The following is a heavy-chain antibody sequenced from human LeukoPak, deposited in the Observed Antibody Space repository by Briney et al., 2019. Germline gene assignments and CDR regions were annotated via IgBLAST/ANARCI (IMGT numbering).Heavy chain of an antibody. CDR1: GFTFSSYG. J-gene: IGHJ4*02. D-gene: IGHD2-2*01. CDR2: ISNTGGTA. V-gene: IGHV3-23*01. CDR3: ARAPAGREFDY. Sequence: GSLRLSCAASGFTFSSYGMSWVRQAPGKGLEWVSHISNTGGTAYYADSVKGRFTISRDNSKNTLYLQMSSLRAEDTAVYYCARAPAGREFDYWGQGTLVTVSS.